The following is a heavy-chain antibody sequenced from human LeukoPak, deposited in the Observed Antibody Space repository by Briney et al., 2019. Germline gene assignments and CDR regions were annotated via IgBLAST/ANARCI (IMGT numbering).Heavy chain of an antibody. D-gene: IGHD4-23*01. J-gene: IGHJ4*02. CDR2: IYYSGST. Sequence: PSETLSLTCTVSGGSISSSSYYWGWIRQPPGKGLEWIGSIYYSGSTYYNPSLKSRVTISVDTSKNQFSLKLSSVTAADTAVYYCASFSGGYFDYWGQGTLVTVSS. CDR3: ASFSGGYFDY. CDR1: GGSISSSSYY. V-gene: IGHV4-39*01.